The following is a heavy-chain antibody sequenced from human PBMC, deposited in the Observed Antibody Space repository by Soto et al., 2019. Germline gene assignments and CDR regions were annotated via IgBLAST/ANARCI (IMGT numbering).Heavy chain of an antibody. CDR2: IWYDGSNK. V-gene: IGHV3-33*01. CDR3: ARDLRYCSGGSCFQYFDY. D-gene: IGHD2-15*01. J-gene: IGHJ4*02. CDR1: GFTFSSYG. Sequence: ESGGGVVQPGRSLRLSCAASGFTFSSYGMHWVRQAPGKGLEWVAVIWYDGSNKYYADSVKGRFTISRDNSKNTLYLQMNSLRAEDTAVYYCARDLRYCSGGSCFQYFDYWGQGTLVTVSS.